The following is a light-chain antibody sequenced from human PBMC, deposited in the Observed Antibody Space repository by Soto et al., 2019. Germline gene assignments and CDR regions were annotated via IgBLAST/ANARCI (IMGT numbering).Light chain of an antibody. V-gene: IGKV1-5*01. CDR1: QSIRTW. Sequence: IQMTQSPSTLSASIGDRVTITCRARQSIRTWLAWYQQKPGKAPKLLIYDASSLESGVPSRFSGSGSGTEFSLTISSLQSDDFATSYCQQYNSSPWTFGPGTQVEIK. CDR3: QQYNSSPWT. J-gene: IGKJ1*01. CDR2: DAS.